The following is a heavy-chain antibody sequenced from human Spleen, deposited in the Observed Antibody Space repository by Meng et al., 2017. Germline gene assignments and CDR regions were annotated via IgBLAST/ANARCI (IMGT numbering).Heavy chain of an antibody. V-gene: IGHV6-1*01. CDR3: ARDFNIANYFDY. CDR1: GDSVSSNSAA. Sequence: SETLSLTCAISGDSVSSNSAAWNWIRQSPSRGLEWLGRKYYRYKWYNDYAVSVKSRITINPDTSKNQFSLQLNSVTPEDTAVYYCARDFNIANYFDYWGQGTLVTVSS. J-gene: IGHJ4*02. D-gene: IGHD5-18*01. CDR2: KYYRYKWYN.